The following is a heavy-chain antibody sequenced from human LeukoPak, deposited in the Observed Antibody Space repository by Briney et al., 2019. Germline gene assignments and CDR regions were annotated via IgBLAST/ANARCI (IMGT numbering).Heavy chain of an antibody. V-gene: IGHV4-31*03. Sequence: SETLSLTCTVSGGSISSSSYYWGWISQPPGKGLEWIGYIYYSGSTYYNPSIKCRVTISVDTSKNQFSLKLSSVTAADTAVYYCARDIPMVRGVILRVSGMDVWGQGTTVTVSS. CDR1: GGSISSSSYY. CDR3: ARDIPMVRGVILRVSGMDV. D-gene: IGHD3-10*01. J-gene: IGHJ6*02. CDR2: IYYSGST.